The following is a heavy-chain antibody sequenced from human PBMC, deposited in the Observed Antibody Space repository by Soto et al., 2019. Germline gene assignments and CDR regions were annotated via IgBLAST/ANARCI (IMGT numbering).Heavy chain of an antibody. J-gene: IGHJ6*02. Sequence: PGESLKISCKGSGYSFTSYWISWVRQMPGKGLEWMGRIDPSDSYTNYSPSFQGHVTISADKSISTAYLQWSSLKASDTAMYYCARHAPPGYSSGWYAEPEYYGMDVWGQGTTVTVS. D-gene: IGHD6-19*01. V-gene: IGHV5-10-1*01. CDR2: IDPSDSYT. CDR1: GYSFTSYW. CDR3: ARHAPPGYSSGWYAEPEYYGMDV.